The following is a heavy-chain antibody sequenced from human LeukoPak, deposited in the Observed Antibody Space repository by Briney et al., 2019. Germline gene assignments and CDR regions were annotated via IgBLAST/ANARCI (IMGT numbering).Heavy chain of an antibody. CDR2: ISGSGGST. V-gene: IGHV3-23*01. CDR3: AKDRVSRLLWFGEYHY. CDR1: GFTFSSYA. D-gene: IGHD3-10*01. Sequence: GGSLRLSCAASGFTFSSYAMSWVRQAPGKGLEWVSTISGSGGSTYYADSVKGRFTISRDNSKNTLYLHMNSLRAEDTAVYYCAKDRVSRLLWFGEYHYWGQGTLVTVSS. J-gene: IGHJ4*02.